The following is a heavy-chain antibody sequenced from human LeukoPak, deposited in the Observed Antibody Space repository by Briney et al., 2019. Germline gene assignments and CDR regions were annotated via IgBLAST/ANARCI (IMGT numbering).Heavy chain of an antibody. CDR1: GGTFRSYA. D-gene: IGHD3-10*01. CDR3: ARDPNPYSGEGDY. Sequence: SVKVSCKASGGTFRSYAISWVRQAPGQGLEWMGRIIPIFGTANYAQKFQGRVTITTDESTSTAYMELSSLRSEDTAVYYCARDPNPYSGEGDYWGQGTLVTVSS. V-gene: IGHV1-69*05. CDR2: IIPIFGTA. J-gene: IGHJ4*02.